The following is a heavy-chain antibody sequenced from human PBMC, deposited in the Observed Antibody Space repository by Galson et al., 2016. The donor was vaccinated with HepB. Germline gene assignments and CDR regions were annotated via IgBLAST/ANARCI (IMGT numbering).Heavy chain of an antibody. CDR1: GYRFRDYD. CDR2: MNPNSGNT. Sequence: SVKVSCKASGYRFRDYDVSWVRQAPGQGLEWMGWMNPNSGNTGYAQRLRGRIDMTSDASINTAYMELHSLRSEDTAVYYCASAIRNQLRSEYWGQGTLMTVSS. J-gene: IGHJ4*02. V-gene: IGHV1-8*01. D-gene: IGHD1-14*01. CDR3: ASAIRNQLRSEY.